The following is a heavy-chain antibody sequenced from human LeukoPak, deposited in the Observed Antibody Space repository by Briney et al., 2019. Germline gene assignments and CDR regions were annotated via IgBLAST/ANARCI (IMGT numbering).Heavy chain of an antibody. V-gene: IGHV1-2*02. CDR3: ARVLDQRVPKNYYFDY. CDR2: INPNSGGT. J-gene: IGHJ4*02. Sequence: ASVKVSCKASGYTFTGYYMHWVRQAPGQGLEWMGWINPNSGGTNYAQKFQGRVTMTRDTSISTAYMELSRLRPDDTAVYYCARVLDQRVPKNYYFDYWGQGTLVTVSS. CDR1: GYTFTGYY. D-gene: IGHD1-7*01.